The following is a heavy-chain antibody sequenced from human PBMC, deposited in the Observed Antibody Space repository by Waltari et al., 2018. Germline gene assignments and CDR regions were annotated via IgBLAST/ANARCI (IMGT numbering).Heavy chain of an antibody. CDR1: GDTFINYA. J-gene: IGHJ5*02. CDR3: ARGEAAAGLNWFDP. V-gene: IGHV1-69*01. Sequence: QVQLVQSGAEVKKPGSSVKVSCKASGDTFINYAITWVRQAPGQGLECMGGIFPMFGTANYAQKCQGRVTITADESTSTAYMELSSLRSEDTAVYYCARGEAAAGLNWFDPWGQGTLVTVSS. CDR2: IFPMFGTA. D-gene: IGHD6-13*01.